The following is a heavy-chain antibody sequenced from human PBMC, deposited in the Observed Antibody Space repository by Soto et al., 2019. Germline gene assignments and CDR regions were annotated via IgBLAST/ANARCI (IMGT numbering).Heavy chain of an antibody. D-gene: IGHD3-22*01. Sequence: SETLSLTCTVSGGTISSNYYYRALIRQPPEKGLEWIGSIYYSGSTYYNPSLKSRVTISVDTSKNQFSLKLSSVTAADTAVYYCASGRGYYDSSGYPLVEYWGQGTLVTVSS. V-gene: IGHV4-39*01. CDR3: ASGRGYYDSSGYPLVEY. CDR1: GGTISSNYYY. J-gene: IGHJ4*02. CDR2: IYYSGST.